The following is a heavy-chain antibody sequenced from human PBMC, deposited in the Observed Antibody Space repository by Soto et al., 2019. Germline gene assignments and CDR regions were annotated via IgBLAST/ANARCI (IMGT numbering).Heavy chain of an antibody. CDR3: ARVVDYCDPYYYYGMDV. CDR2: IGCSTSYI. V-gene: IGHV3-21*01. Sequence: EVQLVESGGGLVKPGGSLRLSCAASGFTFSSYSMNWVRQAPGKGLEWVSSIGCSTSYIYYADSVKGRFTISRDNAKNSLYLQMNSLRAEDTAVYYCARVVDYCDPYYYYGMDVWGQGTTVTVSS. D-gene: IGHD3-22*01. CDR1: GFTFSSYS. J-gene: IGHJ6*02.